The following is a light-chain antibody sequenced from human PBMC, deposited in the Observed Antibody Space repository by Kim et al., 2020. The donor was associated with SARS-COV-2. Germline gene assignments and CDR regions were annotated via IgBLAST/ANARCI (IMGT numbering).Light chain of an antibody. Sequence: SASIGDTVTINCRASQSFGNWLAWFQQKPGRAPRVLIYKASNLETGVPSRFSGSGSETDFTLTIRNLQPEDITTYYCQQYNSFPYTFGQGTNLEI. J-gene: IGKJ2*01. CDR3: QQYNSFPYT. CDR1: QSFGNW. CDR2: KAS. V-gene: IGKV1-5*03.